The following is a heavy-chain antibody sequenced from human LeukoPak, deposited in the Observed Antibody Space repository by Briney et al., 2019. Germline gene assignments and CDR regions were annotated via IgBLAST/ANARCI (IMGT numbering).Heavy chain of an antibody. CDR3: AREVGDTAMVYYMDV. J-gene: IGHJ6*03. CDR2: INPNSGGT. CDR1: GYTFTGYY. V-gene: IGHV1-2*02. D-gene: IGHD5-18*01. Sequence: ASVKVSCKASGYTFTGYYMHWVRQAPGQGLEWMGWINPNSGGTNYAQKFQGRVTMTRDTSISTAYMELSRLRSDDTAVYYCAREVGDTAMVYYMDVWGKGTTVTVSS.